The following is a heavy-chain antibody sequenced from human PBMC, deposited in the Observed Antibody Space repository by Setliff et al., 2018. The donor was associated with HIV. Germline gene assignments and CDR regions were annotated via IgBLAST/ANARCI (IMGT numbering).Heavy chain of an antibody. CDR1: GGSISSSSYY. D-gene: IGHD2-15*01. CDR3: ARKPGFCSGGGCRGYFDY. V-gene: IGHV4-39*07. Sequence: ETLSLTCTVSGGSISSSSYYWGWIRQPPGKGLEWIGSIDYSGSTYYNPSLKSRVTISVDTSKSQFSLKLSSVTAADTAVYYCARKPGFCSGGGCRGYFDYRGQGTLVTVSS. J-gene: IGHJ4*02. CDR2: IDYSGST.